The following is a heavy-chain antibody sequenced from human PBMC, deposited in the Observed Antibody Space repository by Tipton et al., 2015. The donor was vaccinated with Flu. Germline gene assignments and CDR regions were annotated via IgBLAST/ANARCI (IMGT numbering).Heavy chain of an antibody. V-gene: IGHV4-59*01. CDR3: ARRVRSVRNIVVENNWFDP. CDR1: GGSISSYY. J-gene: IGHJ5*02. D-gene: IGHD2-2*01. Sequence: TLSLTCTVSGGSISSYYWSWIRQPPGKGLEWIGYIYYSGSTNYNPSLKSRVTISVDTSKNQFSLKLSSVTAADTAVYYCARRVRSVRNIVVENNWFDPWGQGTLVTVSS. CDR2: IYYSGST.